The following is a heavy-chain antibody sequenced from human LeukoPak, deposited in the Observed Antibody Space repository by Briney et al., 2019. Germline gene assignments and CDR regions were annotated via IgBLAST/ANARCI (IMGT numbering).Heavy chain of an antibody. D-gene: IGHD4-17*01. V-gene: IGHV4-59*12. CDR2: IYYSGST. J-gene: IGHJ4*02. CDR3: ARRRRGTVTTSDY. CDR1: GHSISSYY. Sequence: SETLSLTCTVSGHSISSYYWSWIRQPPGKGLEWIGFIYYSGSTNYNPSLKSRVTISVDTSKNQFSLKLSSVTAADTAVYYCARRRRGTVTTSDYWGQGTLVTVSS.